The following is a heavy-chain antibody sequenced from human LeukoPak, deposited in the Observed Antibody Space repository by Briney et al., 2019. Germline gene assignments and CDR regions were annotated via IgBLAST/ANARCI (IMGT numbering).Heavy chain of an antibody. D-gene: IGHD3-3*01. V-gene: IGHV4-30-2*01. CDR3: ARGQIRFLEWLSPTNNWYDP. CDR1: GGSISSGGYS. CDR2: IYHSGST. Sequence: SETLSLTCAVSGGSISSGGYSWSWIRQPPGKGLEWIGYIYHSGSTYYNPSLKSRVTISVDRSKNQFSLKLSSVTAADTAVYYCARGQIRFLEWLSPTNNWYDPWGQGTLVTVSS. J-gene: IGHJ5*02.